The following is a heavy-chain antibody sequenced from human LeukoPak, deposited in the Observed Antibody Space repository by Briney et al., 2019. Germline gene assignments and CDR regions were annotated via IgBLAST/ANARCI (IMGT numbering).Heavy chain of an antibody. CDR3: ARRHCYGSRCFPYYFDL. CDR2: VHYTGST. CDR1: GGSISTYY. V-gene: IGHV4-59*01. Sequence: SETLSLTCTVSGGSISTYYWSWIRQPPGKGLEWIGYVHYTGSTNYNPSLKSRVTISIDTSTNQFSLMQTSVTAADTAVYYCARRHCYGSRCFPYYFDLWGQGILVTVSS. D-gene: IGHD2/OR15-2a*01. J-gene: IGHJ4*02.